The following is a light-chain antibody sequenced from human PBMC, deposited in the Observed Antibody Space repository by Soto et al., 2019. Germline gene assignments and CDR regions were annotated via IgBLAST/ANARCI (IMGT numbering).Light chain of an antibody. V-gene: IGLV2-14*03. J-gene: IGLJ2*01. CDR1: TNDVGAFDY. Sequence: QSALTQPASVSGSPGQSITIPCTGTTNDVGAFDYVSWYQQHPGKAPKLILYDVSLRPSGISPRFSGSKSDSTASLTISGLLAEDDGLYYCTSYTGDNTVLFGGGTKLTVL. CDR2: DVS. CDR3: TSYTGDNTVL.